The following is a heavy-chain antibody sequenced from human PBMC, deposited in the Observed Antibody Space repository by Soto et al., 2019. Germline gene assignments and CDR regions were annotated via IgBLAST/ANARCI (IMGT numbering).Heavy chain of an antibody. Sequence: GGSLRLSCSASGFTFSSNYMNWVRQAPGKGLEWVSIIYSDGTTSYADSVKGRFTISRDNFKNTLHLQMNSLRAEDTAVYYCAILSNWGQGTLVTVSS. V-gene: IGHV3-53*01. CDR2: IYSDGTT. J-gene: IGHJ4*02. CDR3: AILSN. CDR1: GFTFSSNY. D-gene: IGHD6-6*01.